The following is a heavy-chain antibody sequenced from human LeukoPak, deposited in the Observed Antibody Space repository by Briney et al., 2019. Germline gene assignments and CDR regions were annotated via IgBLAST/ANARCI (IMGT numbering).Heavy chain of an antibody. CDR1: GFIFSTFG. V-gene: IGHV3-30*02. D-gene: IGHD2-15*01. CDR2: IWYDGSYK. J-gene: IGHJ4*02. CDR3: AKEVGHCSGGACAEHFDY. Sequence: GGSLRLSCAASGFIFSTFGMHWVRQAPGKGLGWVASIWYDGSYKVYVDSVKDRFTISRDNSRNTVSLQMSGLRAEDTAVYYCAKEVGHCSGGACAEHFDYWGQGTVVTVSS.